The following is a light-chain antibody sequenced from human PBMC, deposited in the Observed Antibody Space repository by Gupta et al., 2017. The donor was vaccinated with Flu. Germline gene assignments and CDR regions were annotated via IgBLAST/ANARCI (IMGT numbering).Light chain of an antibody. Sequence: DIVMTQSPLSLPVTPGEPASISCRSSQSLLHSNGYNYLDWYLQRPGHSPQLLIYLGSNRASGVPDRFSGSGSGTDFTLKISRVETEDVGVYYCRQSLQTPWTFGQGTKVQIK. V-gene: IGKV2-28*01. J-gene: IGKJ1*01. CDR3: RQSLQTPWT. CDR1: QSLLHSNGYNY. CDR2: LGS.